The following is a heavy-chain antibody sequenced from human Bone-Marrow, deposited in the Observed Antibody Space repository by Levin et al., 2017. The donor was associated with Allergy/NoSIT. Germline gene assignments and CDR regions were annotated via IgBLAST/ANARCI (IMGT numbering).Heavy chain of an antibody. CDR1: GFTVSTNY. CDR2: VYAGGTT. J-gene: IGHJ1*01. Sequence: GGSLRLSCAASGFTVSTNYMNWVRQAPGQGLAWVSVVYAGGTTHYADSVKGRFTISRDNLKNTVYLQMNNLRAEDTGVYYCAGGYSSSFDFFQYWGQGTLVPVSP. CDR3: AGGYSSSFDFFQY. D-gene: IGHD6-13*01. V-gene: IGHV3-66*01.